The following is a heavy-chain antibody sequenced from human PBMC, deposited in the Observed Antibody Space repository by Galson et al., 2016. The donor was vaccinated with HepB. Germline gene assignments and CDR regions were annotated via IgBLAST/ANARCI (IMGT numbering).Heavy chain of an antibody. CDR3: AKDTTVTSYYFDY. D-gene: IGHD1-1*01. CDR2: ISGSGGST. Sequence: SLRLSCAASGFTFSSYAMSWVRQAPGKGLEWVSAISGSGGSTYYADSVKGRFTISRDNSKNTLYLQMNSLRAGDTAVYYCAKDTTVTSYYFDYWGQGTLVTGSS. CDR1: GFTFSSYA. J-gene: IGHJ4*02. V-gene: IGHV3-23*01.